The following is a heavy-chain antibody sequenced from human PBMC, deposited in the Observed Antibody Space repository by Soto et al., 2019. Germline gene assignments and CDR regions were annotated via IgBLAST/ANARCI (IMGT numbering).Heavy chain of an antibody. V-gene: IGHV4-34*01. J-gene: IGHJ4*02. D-gene: IGHD3-3*01. CDR3: ATYDFWRKSGY. CDR2: INHSGST. Sequence: PSETLSLTCAFYGGSFSGYYWSLIRQPPGKGLEWIGEINHSGSTNYNPSLKSRVTISVDTSKNQFSLKLSSVTAADTAVYYCATYDFWRKSGYWGQGTLVTVSS. CDR1: GGSFSGYY.